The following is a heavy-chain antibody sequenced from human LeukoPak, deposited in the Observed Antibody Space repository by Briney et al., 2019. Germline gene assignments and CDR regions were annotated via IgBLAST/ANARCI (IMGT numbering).Heavy chain of an antibody. CDR2: ISGSGSNT. CDR1: GFTFSDYY. V-gene: IGHV3-11*06. D-gene: IGHD3-10*01. CDR3: VRDGQAGYGMDV. Sequence: GGSLRLSCAASGFTFSDYYMSWIRQAPGKGLEWVSFISGSGSNTKYADSVKGRFTISRDNSKNTLYLRMSSLRVEDTAVYYCVRDGQAGYGMDVWGQGTTVTVSS. J-gene: IGHJ6*02.